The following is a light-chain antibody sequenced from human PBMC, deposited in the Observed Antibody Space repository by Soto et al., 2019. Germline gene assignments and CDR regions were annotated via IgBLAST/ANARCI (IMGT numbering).Light chain of an antibody. Sequence: EIVLTQSPATLSLSPGERATLSCRASQSVSSYLAWYQQKPGQAPRLLIYDASNRATGIPARFSGSGSGTDFPLTISSLQSEDFAVYYCQQYDNWPPWTFGQGTKVEIK. CDR3: QQYDNWPPWT. V-gene: IGKV3-11*01. CDR2: DAS. J-gene: IGKJ1*01. CDR1: QSVSSY.